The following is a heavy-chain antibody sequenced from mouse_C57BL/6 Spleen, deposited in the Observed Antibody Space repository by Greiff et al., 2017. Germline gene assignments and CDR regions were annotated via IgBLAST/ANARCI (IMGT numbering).Heavy chain of an antibody. V-gene: IGHV7-3*01. CDR1: GFTFTDYY. CDR3: ARWNYYAMDY. CDR2: IRNKANGYTT. Sequence: EVKLMESGGGLVQPGGSLSLSCAASGFTFTDYYMSWVRQPPGQALEWLGFIRNKANGYTTEYSASVKGRFTISRDNSQSILYLQMNALRAEDSATYYCARWNYYAMDYWGQGTSVTVSS. J-gene: IGHJ4*01.